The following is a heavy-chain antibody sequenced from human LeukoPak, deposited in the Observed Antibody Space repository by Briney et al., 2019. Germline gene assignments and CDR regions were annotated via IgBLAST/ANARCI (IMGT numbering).Heavy chain of an antibody. V-gene: IGHV3-21*01. CDR3: ARVGDIVVVVAATEAFDI. CDR1: GFTFSSYS. CDR2: ISSSSSYI. J-gene: IGHJ3*02. Sequence: GGSLRLSCVASGFTFSSYSMNWVRQAPGKGLEWVSSISSSSSYIYYADSVKGRFTISRDNAKNSLYLQMNSLRAEDTAVYYCARVGDIVVVVAATEAFDIWGQGTMVTVSS. D-gene: IGHD2-15*01.